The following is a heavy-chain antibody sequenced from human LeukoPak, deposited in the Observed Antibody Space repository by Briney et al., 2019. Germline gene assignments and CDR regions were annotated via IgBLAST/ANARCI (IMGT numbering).Heavy chain of an antibody. J-gene: IGHJ5*02. Sequence: GGSLRLSCAASGFTFSRSWMHWVRQAPGKGLEWVASIKEDGSEKYYVDSVKGRFTISRDNAKNSLYLQMNSLYYCASSGWYSTPNWFDPWGQGTLVIVSS. CDR2: IKEDGSEK. CDR1: GFTFSRSW. CDR3: TPNWFDP. D-gene: IGHD6-19*01. V-gene: IGHV3-7*01.